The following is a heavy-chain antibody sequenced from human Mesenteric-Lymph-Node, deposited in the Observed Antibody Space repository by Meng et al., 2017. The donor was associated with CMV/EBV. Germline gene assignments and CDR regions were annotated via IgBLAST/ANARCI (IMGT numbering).Heavy chain of an antibody. D-gene: IGHD2-2*01. J-gene: IGHJ6*02. Sequence: ASVKVSCKASGYTFTGYYMHWVRQAPGQGLEWMGWINPNSGGTNYAQKFQGRVTITTDESTSTAYMELSSLRSEDMAVYYCARDCSTASCYDFYYYGMDVWGQGTTVTVSS. CDR1: GYTFTGYY. CDR3: ARDCSTASCYDFYYYGMDV. V-gene: IGHV1-2*02. CDR2: INPNSGGT.